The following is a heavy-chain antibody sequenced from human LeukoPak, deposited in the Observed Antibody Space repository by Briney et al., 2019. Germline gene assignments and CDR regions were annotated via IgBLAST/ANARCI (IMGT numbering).Heavy chain of an antibody. V-gene: IGHV5-51*01. D-gene: IGHD1-26*01. CDR1: GYSFTTYW. Sequence: GASLKISCKGAGYSFTTYWIGWVRQMPGKGLEWMGIIYPGDSDARYSPSFQGQVTISADKSISTAHLQWSSLKASDTAMYYCARQGGSFLSNFDYWGQGTPVTVSS. J-gene: IGHJ4*02. CDR2: IYPGDSDA. CDR3: ARQGGSFLSNFDY.